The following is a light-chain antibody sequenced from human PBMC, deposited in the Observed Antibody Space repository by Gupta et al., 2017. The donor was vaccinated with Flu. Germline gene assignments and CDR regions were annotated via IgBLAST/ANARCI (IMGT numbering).Light chain of an antibody. CDR1: NSDVGGYNY. CDR3: SSYTSGSFYV. V-gene: IGLV2-14*01. J-gene: IGLJ1*01. Sequence: QSALTQPASVSGSPGQSITISCTGTNSDVGGYNYVSWYQHHPGTAPKLMIYEVSNRPSGVSNRFSGSKSGNTASLTISGRQAEDEADYYCSSYTSGSFYVFGTGTKVTVL. CDR2: EVS.